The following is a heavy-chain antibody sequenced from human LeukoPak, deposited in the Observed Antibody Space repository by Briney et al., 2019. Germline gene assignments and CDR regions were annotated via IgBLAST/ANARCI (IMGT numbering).Heavy chain of an antibody. CDR3: ARICSTTSCHLDY. CDR1: GGSISSSSYY. CDR2: VYYSGST. Sequence: SETLSLTCTVSGGSISSSSYYWGWIRQPPGKGVEWIGSVYYSGSTYYNPSLKSRVTISVDTSKNQFSLKLSSVTAADTAVYYCARICSTTSCHLDYWGQGTLVTVSS. V-gene: IGHV4-39*01. D-gene: IGHD2-2*01. J-gene: IGHJ4*02.